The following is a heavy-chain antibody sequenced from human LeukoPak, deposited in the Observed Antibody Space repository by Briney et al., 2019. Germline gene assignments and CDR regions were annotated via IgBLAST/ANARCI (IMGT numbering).Heavy chain of an antibody. CDR1: GGTFSSYA. CDR3: ARDVTPIGPDLGAFDI. J-gene: IGHJ3*02. V-gene: IGHV1-69*13. D-gene: IGHD1-14*01. Sequence: SVKVSCKASGGTFSSYAISWVRQAPGQGLEWMGGIIPIFGTANYAQKFQGRVTITADESTSTAYMELSSLRSEDTAVYYCARDVTPIGPDLGAFDIWGQGTMVTVSS. CDR2: IIPIFGTA.